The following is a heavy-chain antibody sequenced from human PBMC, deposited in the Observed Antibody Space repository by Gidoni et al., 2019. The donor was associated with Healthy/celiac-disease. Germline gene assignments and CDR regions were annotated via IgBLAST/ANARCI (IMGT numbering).Heavy chain of an antibody. J-gene: IGHJ4*02. D-gene: IGHD1-26*01. CDR3: AKDQFKWELYYQFDY. Sequence: EVQLLESGGGLVKPGWSLRLSCAASGFTFSSYAMSWVRQSPGKGLGWVSAISGSGCSTYYADSVKGRFTISRDNSKNTLYLQMNSLRAEDTAVYYCAKDQFKWELYYQFDYWGQGTLVTVSS. V-gene: IGHV3-23*01. CDR1: GFTFSSYA. CDR2: ISGSGCST.